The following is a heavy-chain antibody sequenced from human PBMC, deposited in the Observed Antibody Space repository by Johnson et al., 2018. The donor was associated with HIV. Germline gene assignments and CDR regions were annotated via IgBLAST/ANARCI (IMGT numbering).Heavy chain of an antibody. CDR3: VTRQGLTMIVDALDM. V-gene: IGHV3-30*04. CDR2: ISYDGSNK. CDR1: GFTFSSYA. D-gene: IGHD3-22*01. J-gene: IGHJ3*02. Sequence: QVQLVESGGGVDQPGRSLRLSCAASGFTFSSYAMHWVRQAPGKGLEWVAVISYDGSNKYYADSVKGRFTISRDNSKNTLYLQMNSLRAEDTAVYYCVTRQGLTMIVDALDMWGQGTMVTVSS.